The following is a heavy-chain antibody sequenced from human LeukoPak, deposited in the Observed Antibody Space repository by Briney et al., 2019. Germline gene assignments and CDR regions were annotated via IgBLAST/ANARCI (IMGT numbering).Heavy chain of an antibody. CDR1: GFTFRSYW. CDR2: IKQDGSEK. D-gene: IGHD3-3*01. Sequence: GGSLRLSCAASGFTFRSYWMSWVRQAPGKGLEWVANIKQDGSEKYYVDSVKGRFTISRDNAKNSLYLQMNSLRAEDTAVYYCARGGYDFWSGYPSEYYYYCYYMDVWGKGTTVTVSS. CDR3: ARGGYDFWSGYPSEYYYYCYYMDV. V-gene: IGHV3-7*01. J-gene: IGHJ6*03.